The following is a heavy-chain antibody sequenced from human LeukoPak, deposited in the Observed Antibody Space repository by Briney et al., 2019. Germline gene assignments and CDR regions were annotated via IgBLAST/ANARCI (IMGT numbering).Heavy chain of an antibody. Sequence: GGSLRLSCAAPGFTFSSYSMHSVRQAPGKGLVWVSRINREGRSTSSANSGKGLSPISRDNAKNTLYLQMNSLRAEDTAVYYCARAKPLYSSGLDYWGQGTLVSVSS. V-gene: IGHV3-74*01. D-gene: IGHD6-19*01. CDR2: INREGRST. CDR3: ARAKPLYSSGLDY. CDR1: GFTFSSYS. J-gene: IGHJ4*02.